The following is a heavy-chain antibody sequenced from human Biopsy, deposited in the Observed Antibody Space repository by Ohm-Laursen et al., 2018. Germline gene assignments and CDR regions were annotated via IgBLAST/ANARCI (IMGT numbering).Heavy chain of an antibody. V-gene: IGHV4-59*12. CDR2: IYFTGRT. J-gene: IGHJ2*01. Sequence: GTLSLTCTVPGGPIDSYYWSWIRQPPGKALEWIGYIYFTGRTSYNPSLKSRVTMSVNTSKKQFSLRLSSVTAADTAVYYCASAGYNPDWNFDLWGRGTLVTVSS. D-gene: IGHD5-24*01. CDR1: GGPIDSYY. CDR3: ASAGYNPDWNFDL.